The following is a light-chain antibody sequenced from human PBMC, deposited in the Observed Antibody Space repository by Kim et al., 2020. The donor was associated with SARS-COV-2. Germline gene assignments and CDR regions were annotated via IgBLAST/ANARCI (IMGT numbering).Light chain of an antibody. CDR1: QSVSSN. V-gene: IGKV3-15*01. Sequence: EIVMTQSPATLSVSPGERATFSCRASQSVSSNLAWYQQKPGQAPRLLMYGASTRATGIPARFSGSGSGTEFTLTISSLQPEDFATYFCQQSYITPFTFGPGTKVDIK. CDR3: QQSYITPFT. CDR2: GAS. J-gene: IGKJ3*01.